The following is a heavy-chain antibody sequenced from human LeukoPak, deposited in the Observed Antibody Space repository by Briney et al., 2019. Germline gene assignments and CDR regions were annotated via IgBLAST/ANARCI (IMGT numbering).Heavy chain of an antibody. CDR3: ARYKTVTGFDY. CDR2: VYYSGST. Sequence: SETLSLTCSFSGGSISGYYWSWIRQPPGKKLEWIGYVYYSGSTNYNPSLKSRVTISVDTSKNQFSLKLSSVTAADTAMYHCARYKTVTGFDYWGQGTLVTVSS. V-gene: IGHV4-59*01. J-gene: IGHJ4*02. D-gene: IGHD3-9*01. CDR1: GGSISGYY.